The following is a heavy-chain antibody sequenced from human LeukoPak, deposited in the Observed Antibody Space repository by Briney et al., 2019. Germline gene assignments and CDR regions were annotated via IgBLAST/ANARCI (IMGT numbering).Heavy chain of an antibody. D-gene: IGHD6-13*01. Sequence: PGGSLRLSCAASGFTFSNYGMHWVRQAPGKGLEWVAFIRYDGSNKYYADSVKGRFTISRDNSKNTLYPQMNSLRAEDTAVYYCAKDRRIAAATEYFQHWGQGTLVTVSS. V-gene: IGHV3-30*02. J-gene: IGHJ1*01. CDR1: GFTFSNYG. CDR3: AKDRRIAAATEYFQH. CDR2: IRYDGSNK.